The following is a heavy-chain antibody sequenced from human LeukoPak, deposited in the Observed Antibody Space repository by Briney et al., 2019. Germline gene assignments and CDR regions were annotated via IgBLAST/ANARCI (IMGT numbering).Heavy chain of an antibody. Sequence: PSETLSLTCAVYGGSFSGYYWSWIRQPPGKGLEWIGEINHSGSTNYNPSLKSRVTMSVDTSKNQFSLKLSSVTAADTAVYYCAREDFNSGWMWGQGTLVTVSS. CDR3: AREDFNSGWM. D-gene: IGHD6-19*01. J-gene: IGHJ4*02. CDR2: INHSGST. V-gene: IGHV4-34*01. CDR1: GGSFSGYY.